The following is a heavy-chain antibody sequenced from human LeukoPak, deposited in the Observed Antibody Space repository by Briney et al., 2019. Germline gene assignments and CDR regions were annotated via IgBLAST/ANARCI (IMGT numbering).Heavy chain of an antibody. CDR1: GFTFSGHG. V-gene: IGHV3-33*01. CDR3: AREGKAKIYGRAYDV. CDR2: IWYDGSNE. Sequence: GKSLRLSCEGSGFTFSGHGMHWVRQAPGKGLEWLTLIWYDGSNEDYSESVKGRFTISRDNAKNTLYLQMNSPRVEDTAVYYCAREGKAKIYGRAYDVWGQGTLVTVTA. J-gene: IGHJ3*01. D-gene: IGHD4-17*01.